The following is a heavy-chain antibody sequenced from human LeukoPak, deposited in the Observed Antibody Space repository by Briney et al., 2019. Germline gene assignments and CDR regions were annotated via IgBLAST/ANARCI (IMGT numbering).Heavy chain of an antibody. CDR2: IYYSGST. D-gene: IGHD3-16*01. CDR1: GGSISSYY. V-gene: IGHV4-59*01. J-gene: IGHJ4*02. CDR3: ARVSPPAMAPFGLWGFDY. Sequence: SETLSLTCTVSGGSISSYYWSWIRQPPGKGLEWIGYIYYSGSTNYNPSLKSRVTISVDTSKNQFSLKLSSVTAADTAVYYCARVSPPAMAPFGLWGFDYWGQGTLVTVSS.